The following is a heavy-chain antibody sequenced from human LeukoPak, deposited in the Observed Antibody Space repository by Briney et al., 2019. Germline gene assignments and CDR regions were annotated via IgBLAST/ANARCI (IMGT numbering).Heavy chain of an antibody. Sequence: ASVKVSCKASGYTFTSYDINWVRQTTGQGLEWMGWMNPNSGNTGYAQKFQGRVTMTRNTSISTAYMELSSLRSEDTAVYYCARAPYDILTGYYYYYYGMDVWGQGTTVTVS. CDR3: ARAPYDILTGYYYYYYGMDV. J-gene: IGHJ6*02. CDR2: MNPNSGNT. CDR1: GYTFTSYD. D-gene: IGHD3-9*01. V-gene: IGHV1-8*01.